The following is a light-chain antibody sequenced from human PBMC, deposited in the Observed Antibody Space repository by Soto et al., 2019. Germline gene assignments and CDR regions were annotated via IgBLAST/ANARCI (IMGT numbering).Light chain of an antibody. Sequence: SYELTQSLSVSVALGQTARITCGGHSIGTKNVHWYQQKPGQAPVLVIYRDVNRPSGIPERFSGSNSGNTATLTISRAQAGDEADYYCQVWDSSTVFGTGTKVTVL. V-gene: IGLV3-9*01. CDR3: QVWDSSTV. J-gene: IGLJ1*01. CDR2: RDV. CDR1: SIGTKN.